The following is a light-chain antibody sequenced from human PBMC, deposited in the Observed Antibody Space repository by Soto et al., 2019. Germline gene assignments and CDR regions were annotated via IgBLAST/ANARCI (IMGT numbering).Light chain of an antibody. CDR3: NSYTISGTGV. Sequence: QSALTQPASVSGSPGQSITISCTGTSSDVGGYNYVSWYQQHPDKAPKLMIYDVSNRPSGVSNRFSGSKSGNTASLTISGLQPEDEADYYCNSYTISGTGVFGTGTKLTVL. CDR2: DVS. CDR1: SSDVGGYNY. V-gene: IGLV2-14*01. J-gene: IGLJ1*01.